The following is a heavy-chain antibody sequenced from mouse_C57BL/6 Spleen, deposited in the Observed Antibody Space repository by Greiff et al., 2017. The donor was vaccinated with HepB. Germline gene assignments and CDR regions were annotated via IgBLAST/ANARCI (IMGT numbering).Heavy chain of an antibody. V-gene: IGHV1-61*01. J-gene: IGHJ2*01. Sequence: QVQLQQSGAELVRPGSSVKLSCKASGYTFTSYWMDWVKQRPGQGLEWIGYIYPSDSETHYNQKFKDKATLTVDKSSSTAYMQLSSLTSEDSAVYYCARGRDYYGSSYFDYWGQGTTLTVSS. D-gene: IGHD1-1*01. CDR2: IYPSDSET. CDR1: GYTFTSYW. CDR3: ARGRDYYGSSYFDY.